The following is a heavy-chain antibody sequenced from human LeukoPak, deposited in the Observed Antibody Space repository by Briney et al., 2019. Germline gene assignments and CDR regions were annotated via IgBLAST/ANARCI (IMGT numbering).Heavy chain of an antibody. J-gene: IGHJ4*02. CDR1: GYTFTSYG. D-gene: IGHD4-11*01. CDR3: ARDPTTQTFDY. V-gene: IGHV1-18*01. CDR2: ISTYNGNT. Sequence: SVKVSCQASGYTFTSYGISWVRQAPGQGLEWMGWISTYNGNTNYAQKLQDRVTMTTDTSTTTAYMELRSLTSDDTAVYYCARDPTTQTFDYWGQGTLVTVSS.